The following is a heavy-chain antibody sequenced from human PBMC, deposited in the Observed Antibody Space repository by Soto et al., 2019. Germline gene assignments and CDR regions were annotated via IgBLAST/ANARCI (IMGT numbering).Heavy chain of an antibody. Sequence: QVQLVQSGAEVKKPGSSVKVSCKASGGTFSSYSINWVRQAPGQGLEWMGGIIPIFGTANYAQKFQGRVTLTADESTSTAHMELSSLRNEDTAVCYCARPFQSWPGGWYFDLWGRGTLVTVSS. CDR2: IIPIFGTA. CDR1: GGTFSSYS. J-gene: IGHJ2*01. CDR3: ARPFQSWPGGWYFDL. D-gene: IGHD3-16*01. V-gene: IGHV1-69*01.